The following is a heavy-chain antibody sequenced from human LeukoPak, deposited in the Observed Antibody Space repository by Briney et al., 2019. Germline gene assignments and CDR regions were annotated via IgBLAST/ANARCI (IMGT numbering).Heavy chain of an antibody. V-gene: IGHV3-48*03. CDR1: GFTFSSYE. CDR3: ARRGLPSYYMDV. Sequence: GGSLRLSCAASGFTFSSYEMNRVRQAPGKGLEWISYIGSSGSIIYYADSVKGRFTISRDNAKNSLYLQMNNLGAEDTAVYYCARRGLPSYYMDVWGKGTTVTVSS. J-gene: IGHJ6*03. CDR2: IGSSGSII.